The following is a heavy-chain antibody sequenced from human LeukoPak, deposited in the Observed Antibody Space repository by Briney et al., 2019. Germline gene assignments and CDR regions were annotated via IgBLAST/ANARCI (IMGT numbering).Heavy chain of an antibody. CDR1: GGSISYYY. Sequence: KTSETLSLTCTVSGGSISYYYWSWVRQPAGEGLEWIGRIYISGSTNYNPSLKSRVTISIDKTNNQFFLKLNSVTAADTAVYYCAKESPTYSRGWYKDFWGQGTLVTVSS. J-gene: IGHJ4*02. V-gene: IGHV4-4*07. CDR2: IYISGST. D-gene: IGHD6-19*01. CDR3: AKESPTYSRGWYKDF.